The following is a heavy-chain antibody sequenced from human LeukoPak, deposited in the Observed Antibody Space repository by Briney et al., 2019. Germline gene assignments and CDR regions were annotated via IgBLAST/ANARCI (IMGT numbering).Heavy chain of an antibody. CDR3: ARVARDHYYYYMDV. V-gene: IGHV3-21*01. J-gene: IGHJ6*03. Sequence: GGSLRLSCAASGLTFSRYSMNWVRQAPGKGLEWVSSISSGSSYIYYVDSVKGRFTVSRDNAKNSLYLQMNSLRAEDTAVYYCARVARDHYYYYMDVWGKGTTVTISS. CDR2: ISSGSSYI. CDR1: GLTFSRYS.